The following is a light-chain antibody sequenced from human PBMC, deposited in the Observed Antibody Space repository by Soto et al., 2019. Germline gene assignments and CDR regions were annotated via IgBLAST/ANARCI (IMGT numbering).Light chain of an antibody. J-gene: IGKJ1*01. Sequence: DIQMTQSPSTLSGSVGDRVTITCRASQTIGSWLAWHQQKPGKAPKLLIYKASTLKSGVPSRFSGSGSGTEFTLTISSLQPDDFATYYCQHYNSYSEAFGQGTKVDIK. CDR3: QHYNSYSEA. CDR2: KAS. CDR1: QTIGSW. V-gene: IGKV1-5*03.